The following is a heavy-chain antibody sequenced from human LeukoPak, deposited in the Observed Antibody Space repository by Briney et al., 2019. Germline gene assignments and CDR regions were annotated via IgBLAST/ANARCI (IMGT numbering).Heavy chain of an antibody. V-gene: IGHV4-59*01. CDR2: IYYSGST. CDR1: GGSISSYY. Sequence: PSETLSLTCTVSGGSISSYYWSWIRQPPGKGPEWIGYIYYSGSTNYNPSLKSRVTISVDTSKNQFSLKLSSVTAADTAVYYCARALIPGIAAAGTEFDYWGQGTLVTVSS. D-gene: IGHD6-13*01. J-gene: IGHJ4*02. CDR3: ARALIPGIAAAGTEFDY.